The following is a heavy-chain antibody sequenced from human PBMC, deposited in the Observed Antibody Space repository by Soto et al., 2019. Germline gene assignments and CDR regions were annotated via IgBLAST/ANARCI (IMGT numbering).Heavy chain of an antibody. Sequence: QVQLVESGGALVKPGGSLRLSCAASGFAFGDYYMTWIRQAPGKGLEWVAYISSTGAYTNYADSVKGRFTISRDNAKKSLYLQMYSLRDEDTAVYYCVRDPSKRAPPDYWGQGTLVTVSS. CDR1: GFAFGDYY. J-gene: IGHJ4*02. CDR3: VRDPSKRAPPDY. CDR2: ISSTGAYT. V-gene: IGHV3-11*05.